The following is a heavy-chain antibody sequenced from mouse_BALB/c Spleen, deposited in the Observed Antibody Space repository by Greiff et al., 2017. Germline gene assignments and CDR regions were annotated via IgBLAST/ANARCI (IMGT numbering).Heavy chain of an antibody. D-gene: IGHD1-1*01. Sequence: EVKLVESGGGLVQPGGSLRLSCATSGFTFTDYYMSWVRQPPGKALEWLGFIRNKANGYTTEYSASVKGRFTISRDNSQSILYLQMNTLRAEDSATYYCARKNYGSSPWFAYWGQGTLVTVSA. CDR2: IRNKANGYTT. V-gene: IGHV7-3*02. CDR3: ARKNYGSSPWFAY. CDR1: GFTFTDYY. J-gene: IGHJ3*01.